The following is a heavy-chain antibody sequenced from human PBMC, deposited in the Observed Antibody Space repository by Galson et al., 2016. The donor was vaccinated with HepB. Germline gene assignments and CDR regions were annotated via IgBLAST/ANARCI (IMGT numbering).Heavy chain of an antibody. CDR2: IRNSGSKT. V-gene: IGHV3-23*01. Sequence: SLRLSCAASGFSFSTYAMAWVRQGPGKGLDWVASIRNSGSKTYYADSVKGRFTISRDNSKNTLFLQMNYLSAKDTGVYYCAKDIRGSDRYGWFDPWGQGTLGSVSP. CDR3: AKDIRGSDRYGWFDP. J-gene: IGHJ5*02. CDR1: GFSFSTYA. D-gene: IGHD5-18*01.